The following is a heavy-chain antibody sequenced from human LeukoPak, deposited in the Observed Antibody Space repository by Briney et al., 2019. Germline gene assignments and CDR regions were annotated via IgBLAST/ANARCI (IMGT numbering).Heavy chain of an antibody. J-gene: IGHJ3*02. CDR3: ARIDRRLEDAFDI. CDR2: IYYSGSP. Sequence: SETLSLTCTVSGGSIRSSSYYWGWIRQPPGKGLEWIGSIYYSGSPYYNPSLKSRVTISVDTSKNQFSLRLSSVTAADTAVYYCARIDRRLEDAFDIWGQGTMVTVSS. CDR1: GGSIRSSSYY. D-gene: IGHD3-22*01. V-gene: IGHV4-39*07.